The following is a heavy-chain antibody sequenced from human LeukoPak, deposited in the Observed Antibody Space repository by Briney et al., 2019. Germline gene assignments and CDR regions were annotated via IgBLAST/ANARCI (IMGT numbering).Heavy chain of an antibody. D-gene: IGHD3-16*01. CDR2: FDAENGET. J-gene: IGHJ4*02. CDR1: GYTLPELS. Sequence: GASVTVSCKVSGYTLPELSMHWVRQAPGKGLEWMGGFDAENGETVYSQKFQGRVTMTEDRSSDTAYMELNSLTSEDTALYYCATSGGCFDFWGQGTLVIVSS. CDR3: ATSGGCFDF. V-gene: IGHV1-24*01.